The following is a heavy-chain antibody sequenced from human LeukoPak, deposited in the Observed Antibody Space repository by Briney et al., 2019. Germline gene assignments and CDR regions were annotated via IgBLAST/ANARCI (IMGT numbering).Heavy chain of an antibody. J-gene: IGHJ4*02. V-gene: IGHV3-23*01. D-gene: IGHD3-16*02. CDR2: NSGSGYT. CDR3: AKDPGLSGSYRAFNY. CDR1: GFTVSSYA. Sequence: GGSLRLSCAASGFTVSSYAMSWVRQAPGKGLEWVSGNSGSGYTYYADSVKGRFTISRDTSKNTLYLQMNSLRAEDTAVYYCAKDPGLSGSYRAFNYWGQGTLVTVSS.